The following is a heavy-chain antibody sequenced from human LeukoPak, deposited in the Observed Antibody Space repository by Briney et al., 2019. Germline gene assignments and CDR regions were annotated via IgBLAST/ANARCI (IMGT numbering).Heavy chain of an antibody. Sequence: GGSLRLSCAASGFTFSSYWMHWVRQAPGKWLVWVSRINSDGSSTSYADSVKGRFTISRDNAKNTLYLQMNSLRAEDTAVYYCARDLFQLDCSSTSCYGDAVDYWGQGTLVTVSS. CDR3: ARDLFQLDCSSTSCYGDAVDY. D-gene: IGHD2-2*01. CDR2: INSDGSST. CDR1: GFTFSSYW. V-gene: IGHV3-74*01. J-gene: IGHJ4*02.